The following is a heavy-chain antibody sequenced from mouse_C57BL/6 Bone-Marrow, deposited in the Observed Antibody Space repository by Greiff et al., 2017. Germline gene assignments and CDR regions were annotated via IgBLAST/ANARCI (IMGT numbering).Heavy chain of an antibody. D-gene: IGHD1-1*01. CDR2: IHPNSGST. J-gene: IGHJ3*01. CDR3: ARRPDYYGSSYGFAY. V-gene: IGHV1-64*01. Sequence: QVQLQQPGAELVKPGASVKLSCKASGYTFTSYWMHWVKQRPGQGLEWIGMIHPNSGSTNYNEKFKSKATLTVDKSSSTAYMQLSSLTSEDSAFYYCARRPDYYGSSYGFAYWGQGTLVTVSA. CDR1: GYTFTSYW.